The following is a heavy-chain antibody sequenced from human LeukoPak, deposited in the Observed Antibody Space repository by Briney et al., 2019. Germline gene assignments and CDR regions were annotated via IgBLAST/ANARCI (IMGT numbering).Heavy chain of an antibody. Sequence: GGSLRLSCAASGFTFSGYAMNWVRQAPGKGLEWLSHISSTGGTIYYADSVKGRLTVSRDNTKNSLYLQMNSLRAEDTAVYYCAKSDPYGDSLIEIWGQGALVTVSS. J-gene: IGHJ4*02. CDR3: AKSDPYGDSLIEI. CDR1: GFTFSGYA. D-gene: IGHD4-17*01. CDR2: ISSTGGTI. V-gene: IGHV3-48*03.